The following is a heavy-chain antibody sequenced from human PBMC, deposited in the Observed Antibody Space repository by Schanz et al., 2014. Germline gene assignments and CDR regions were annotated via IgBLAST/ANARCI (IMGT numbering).Heavy chain of an antibody. V-gene: IGHV3-53*01. Sequence: EVQLVESGGGLIQPGGSLRLSCAVSGFTVNTNYMSWVRQAPGKGLVWISSMYINSGSTQYASSVKGRFIISRDSYKNMVFLQMTSLRAEDSAVYFCARDGGRDGYNLGFDVWGQGTLVTVSS. J-gene: IGHJ3*01. CDR3: ARDGGRDGYNLGFDV. CDR2: MYINSGST. D-gene: IGHD5-12*01. CDR1: GFTVNTNY.